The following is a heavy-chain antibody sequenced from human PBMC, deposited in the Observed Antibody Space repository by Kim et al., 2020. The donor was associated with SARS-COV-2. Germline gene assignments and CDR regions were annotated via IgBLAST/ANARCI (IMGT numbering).Heavy chain of an antibody. CDR2: INHSGST. V-gene: IGHV4-34*01. J-gene: IGHJ4*02. Sequence: SETLSLTCAVYGGSFSGYYWSWIRQPPGKGLEWIGEINHSGSTNYNPSLKSRVTISVDTSKNQFSLKLSSVTAADTAVYYCARSVSRYSSSWCDYWGQGTLVTVSS. CDR3: ARSVSRYSSSWCDY. CDR1: GGSFSGYY. D-gene: IGHD6-13*01.